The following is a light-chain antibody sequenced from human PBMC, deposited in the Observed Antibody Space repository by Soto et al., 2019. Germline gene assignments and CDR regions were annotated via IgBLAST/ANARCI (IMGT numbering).Light chain of an antibody. CDR2: GAS. Sequence: EIVLTQSPATLSLSPGERATLSCRASQSVSSYLAWYQQKPGQAPRLLIYGASTRATGIPARFSGSGSGTEFTLTISSLQSEDFALYYCQQYNNWPRTFGQGTKVDIK. CDR3: QQYNNWPRT. V-gene: IGKV3-15*01. J-gene: IGKJ1*01. CDR1: QSVSSY.